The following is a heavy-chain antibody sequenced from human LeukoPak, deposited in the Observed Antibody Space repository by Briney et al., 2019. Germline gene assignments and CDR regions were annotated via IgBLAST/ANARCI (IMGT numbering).Heavy chain of an antibody. J-gene: IGHJ4*02. CDR1: GFTVSSNY. D-gene: IGHD3-22*01. CDR3: ARAVRYYDSSGYFGYYFDY. CDR2: IYSGGST. V-gene: IGHV3-66*01. Sequence: GGSLRLSCAASGFTVSSNYMSWVRQAPGKGLEWVSVIYSGGSTYYADSVRGRFTISRDNSKNTLYLQMNSLRAEDTAVYYGARAVRYYDSSGYFGYYFDYWGQGTLVTVSS.